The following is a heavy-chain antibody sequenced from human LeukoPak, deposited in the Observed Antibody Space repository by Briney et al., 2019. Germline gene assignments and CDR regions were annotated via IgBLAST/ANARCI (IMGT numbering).Heavy chain of an antibody. Sequence: PGGSLRLSCAASGFTFISYSMNWVRQAPGKGLEWVSSISSSSSYIYYADSVKGRFTISRDNAKNSLYLQMNSLRAEDTAVYYCARERDYYDSSGYGMFYDYWGQGTLVTVSS. CDR2: ISSSSSYI. J-gene: IGHJ4*02. V-gene: IGHV3-21*01. CDR3: ARERDYYDSSGYGMFYDY. CDR1: GFTFISYS. D-gene: IGHD3-22*01.